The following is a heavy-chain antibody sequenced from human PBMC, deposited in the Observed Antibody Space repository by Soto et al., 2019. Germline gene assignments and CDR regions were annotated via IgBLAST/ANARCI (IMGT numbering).Heavy chain of an antibody. V-gene: IGHV4-30-2*01. CDR2: IYHSGST. D-gene: IGHD3-22*01. CDR1: GGSISSGGYS. Sequence: SETLSLTCAVSGGSISSGGYSWSWIRQPPGKGLEWIGYIYHSGSTYYNPSLKSRVTISVDRSKNQFSLKLSSVTAADTAVYYCASQYYYDSRTNWFDPWGQGTLVTVSS. J-gene: IGHJ5*02. CDR3: ASQYYYDSRTNWFDP.